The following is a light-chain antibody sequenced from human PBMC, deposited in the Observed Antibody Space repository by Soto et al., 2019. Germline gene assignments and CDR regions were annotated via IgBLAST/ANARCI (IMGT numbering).Light chain of an antibody. CDR3: QKYNSSPHT. J-gene: IGKJ2*01. Sequence: DIQMTQSPSSLSASVGDRVTITCRASQGISSCLAWFQQKAGKVPTLLIYAPSTLQSGVPSRFSGSGSGRDITLTMSSLHPEGVTTYYCQKYNSSPHTCGQGTKLEIK. V-gene: IGKV1-27*01. CDR1: QGISSC. CDR2: APS.